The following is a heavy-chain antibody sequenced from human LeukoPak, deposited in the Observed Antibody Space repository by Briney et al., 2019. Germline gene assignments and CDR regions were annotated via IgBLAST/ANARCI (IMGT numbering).Heavy chain of an antibody. CDR2: IIPIFGTA. CDR1: GGIFSSYA. J-gene: IGHJ4*02. CDR3: ASGRNFNSGYYYFDY. Sequence: GASVKVSCKASGGIFSSYAISWVRQAPGQGLEWMGGIIPIFGTANYAQKFQGRVTITADKSTSTAYMELSSLRSEDTAVYYCASGRNFNSGYYYFDYWGQGTLVTISS. V-gene: IGHV1-69*06. D-gene: IGHD3-22*01.